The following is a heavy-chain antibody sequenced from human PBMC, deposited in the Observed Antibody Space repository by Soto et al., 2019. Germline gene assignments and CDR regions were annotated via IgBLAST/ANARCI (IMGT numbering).Heavy chain of an antibody. Sequence: SETLSLTCTVSGSSINSYYWSWIRQPPGKGLEWIGYILYSGGTFYTPSLKSRVTMSVDTSNNQFSLKLSSVTATDTAVYYCARQASGYYYGWFDPWGQGTLVTVSS. D-gene: IGHD3-22*01. J-gene: IGHJ5*02. CDR1: GSSINSYY. CDR2: ILYSGGT. V-gene: IGHV4-59*04. CDR3: ARQASGYYYGWFDP.